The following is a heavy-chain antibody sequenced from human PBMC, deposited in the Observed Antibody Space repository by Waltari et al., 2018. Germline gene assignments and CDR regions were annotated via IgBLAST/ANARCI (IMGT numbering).Heavy chain of an antibody. V-gene: IGHV6-1*01. Sequence: QVQLQQSGPGLVKPSQTLSLTCAISGDSVSSNSAAWAWIRQSPSRGLEWLGRTYYRSKWYSHYAESVKSRMTINADTSKNEFSLQLTSVSPEDTGLYFCARTTITVFGVVVGALDNWGPGTLVTVSS. CDR2: TYYRSKWYS. D-gene: IGHD3-3*01. CDR3: ARTTITVFGVVVGALDN. CDR1: GDSVSSNSAA. J-gene: IGHJ4*02.